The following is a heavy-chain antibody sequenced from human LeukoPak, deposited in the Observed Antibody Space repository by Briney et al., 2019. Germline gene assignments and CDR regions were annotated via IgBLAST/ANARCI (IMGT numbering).Heavy chain of an antibody. J-gene: IGHJ6*02. Sequence: GGSLRLSCAASGFTFSSYAMSWVRQAPGKGLEWVSAISGSGGSTYYADSVKGRFTISRDNSKNTLYLQMNSLRAEDTAVYYCANSNYYYYGMDVWGQGTTVTVSS. V-gene: IGHV3-23*01. CDR1: GFTFSSYA. CDR3: ANSNYYYYGMDV. CDR2: ISGSGGST.